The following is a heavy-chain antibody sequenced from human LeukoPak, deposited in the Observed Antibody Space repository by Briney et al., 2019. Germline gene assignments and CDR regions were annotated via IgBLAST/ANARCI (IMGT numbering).Heavy chain of an antibody. V-gene: IGHV3-23*01. D-gene: IGHD3-22*01. CDR1: GFTFSSYA. CDR2: ISGSGGST. CDR3: ATLRHYDSSGYYYNYYYGMDV. Sequence: GGSLRLSCAASGFTFSSYAMSWVRQAPGKGLEWVSAISGSGGSTYYADSVKGRFTISRDNSKNTLYLQMNSLRAEDTAVYYCATLRHYDSSGYYYNYYYGMDVWGQGTTVTVSS. J-gene: IGHJ6*02.